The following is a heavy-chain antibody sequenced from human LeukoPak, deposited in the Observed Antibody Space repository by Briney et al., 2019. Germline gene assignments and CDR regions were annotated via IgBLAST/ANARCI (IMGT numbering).Heavy chain of an antibody. V-gene: IGHV3-23*01. J-gene: IGHJ3*02. CDR1: GFTFRSFV. CDR3: AKCLDAFDI. CDR2: ISGSGDST. Sequence: GGSLRLSCAASGFTFRSFVMSWVRQAPGMGPEWVSAISGSGDSTYYADSVKGRVTISRDNSKNTLHLQMNSLRAEDTAVYYCAKCLDAFDIWGQGTMVTVSS.